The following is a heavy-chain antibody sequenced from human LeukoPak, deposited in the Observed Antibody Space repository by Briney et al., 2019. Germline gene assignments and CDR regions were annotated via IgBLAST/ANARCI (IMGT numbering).Heavy chain of an antibody. CDR1: GFIFSDHY. D-gene: IGHD6-19*01. J-gene: IGHJ5*02. CDR3: ARVISGWYLGWFDP. Sequence: GGSLRLSCAASGFIFSDHYMSWIRQAPGKGLEWVSYISNSRSDISYADSVKGRFTISRDNDKNSLYLQMNSLRAEDTAVYYCARVISGWYLGWFDPWGQGTLVTVSS. V-gene: IGHV3-11*06. CDR2: ISNSRSDI.